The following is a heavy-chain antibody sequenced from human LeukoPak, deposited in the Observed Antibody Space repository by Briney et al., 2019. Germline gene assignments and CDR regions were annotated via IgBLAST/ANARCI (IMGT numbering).Heavy chain of an antibody. CDR2: ISWNSGSI. Sequence: GGSLRLSCAASGFTFDDYAMHWVRQAPGKGLEWVSGISWNSGSIGYADSVKGRFTISRDNAKNSLYLQMNSLRAEDMALYYCAKDIKPNPYQLDYWGQGTLVTVSS. CDR1: GFTFDDYA. J-gene: IGHJ4*02. CDR3: AKDIKPNPYQLDY. V-gene: IGHV3-9*03. D-gene: IGHD2-2*01.